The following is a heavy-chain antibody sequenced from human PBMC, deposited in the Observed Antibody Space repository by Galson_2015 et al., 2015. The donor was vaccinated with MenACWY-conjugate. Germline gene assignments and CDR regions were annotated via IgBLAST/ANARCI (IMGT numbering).Heavy chain of an antibody. CDR2: INHYGTT. Sequence: ETLSLTCAVYGGSFSSYQWSWIRQPPGKGLEWLGEINHYGTTNYNSSLMSRATISLDTSNNQFSLRLTSVTAADTAVYYCARLREIRSFYHDSATYYKFDPWGQGTLVIVSS. V-gene: IGHV4-34*01. CDR3: ARLREIRSFYHDSATYYKFDP. CDR1: GGSFSSYQ. D-gene: IGHD3-10*01. J-gene: IGHJ5*02.